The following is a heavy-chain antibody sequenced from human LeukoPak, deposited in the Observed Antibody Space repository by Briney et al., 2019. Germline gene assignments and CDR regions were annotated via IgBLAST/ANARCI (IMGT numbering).Heavy chain of an antibody. D-gene: IGHD3-22*01. V-gene: IGHV3-15*01. Sequence: GGSLRLSCAASGFTFSNAWMSWVRQAPGKGLEWVGRIKSKTAGGTTDYAAPVKGRFTISRDDSKNTLYLQMNSLKTEDTAVYYCTTGVTDSSGYYPFDYWGQGTLVTVSS. CDR3: TTGVTDSSGYYPFDY. J-gene: IGHJ4*02. CDR1: GFTFSNAW. CDR2: IKSKTAGGTT.